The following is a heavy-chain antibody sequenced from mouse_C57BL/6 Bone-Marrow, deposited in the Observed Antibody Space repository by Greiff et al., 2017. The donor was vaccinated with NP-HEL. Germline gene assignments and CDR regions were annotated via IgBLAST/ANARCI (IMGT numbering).Heavy chain of an antibody. V-gene: IGHV1-22*01. J-gene: IGHJ4*01. CDR3: ARGYYYGSSYYAMDY. D-gene: IGHD1-1*01. CDR2: INPNNGGT. Sequence: EVQLQQSGPELVKPGASVKMSCKASGYTFTDYNMHWVKQSHGKSLEWIGYINPNNGGTSYNQKFKGKATLTVNKSSSTAYMELRSLTSEDSAVYYCARGYYYGSSYYAMDYWGQGTSVTVSS. CDR1: GYTFTDYN.